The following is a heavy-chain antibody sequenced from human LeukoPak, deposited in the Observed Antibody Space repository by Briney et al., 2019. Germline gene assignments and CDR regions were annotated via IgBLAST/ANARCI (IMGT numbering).Heavy chain of an antibody. CDR1: GFTFSSYG. CDR2: IWYDGSNK. V-gene: IGHV3-33*06. D-gene: IGHD3-3*01. CDR3: AKEEYYDFWSGYRPHFES. Sequence: GGSLRLSCAASGFTFSSYGMHWVRRAPGKGLEWVAVIWYDGSNKYYADSVKGRFTISRDNSKNTLFLQMNSLRAEDTAVYYCAKEEYYDFWSGYRPHFESWGQGTLVTVSS. J-gene: IGHJ4*02.